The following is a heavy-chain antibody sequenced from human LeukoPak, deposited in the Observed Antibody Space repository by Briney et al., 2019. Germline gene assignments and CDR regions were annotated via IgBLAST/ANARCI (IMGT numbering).Heavy chain of an antibody. Sequence: SETLSLTCAVYGGSFSGYYWSWIRQPPGKGLEWIGEINHSGSTNNNPSLKSRVTISVDTSKNQFSLKLISVTAADTAVDYCARGKRGSSWYNWCAPWGQGTLVTVSS. V-gene: IGHV4-34*01. J-gene: IGHJ5*02. CDR3: ARGKRGSSWYNWCAP. CDR1: GGSFSGYY. CDR2: INHSGST. D-gene: IGHD6-13*01.